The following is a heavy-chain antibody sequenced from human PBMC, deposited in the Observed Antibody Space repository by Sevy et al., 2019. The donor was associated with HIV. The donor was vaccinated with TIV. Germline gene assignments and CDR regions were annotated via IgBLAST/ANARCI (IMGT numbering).Heavy chain of an antibody. V-gene: IGHV3-21*01. CDR2: ISSSSSYI. D-gene: IGHD4-17*01. CDR1: GFTFSSYS. CDR3: ARVQGTTVVSQIDY. Sequence: GGSLRLSCAASGFTFSSYSMNWVRQAPGKGLEWVSSISSSSSYIYYADSVKGRFTISRDKAKNSLYLQMNSLGAEDTAVYYCARVQGTTVVSQIDYWGQGTLVTVSS. J-gene: IGHJ4*02.